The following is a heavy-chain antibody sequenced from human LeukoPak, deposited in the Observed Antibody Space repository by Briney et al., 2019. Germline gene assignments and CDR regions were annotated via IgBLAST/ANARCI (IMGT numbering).Heavy chain of an antibody. D-gene: IGHD3-9*01. V-gene: IGHV4-34*01. CDR2: INYSGST. CDR1: GGSFSGYY. CDR3: ARGLSYDILTGYYYFDY. Sequence: SETLSLTCAVYGGSFSGYYWSWIRQPPGKGLEWIGEINYSGSTNYNPSLKSRVTISVDTSKNQFSLKLSSVTAADTAVYYCARGLSYDILTGYYYFDYWGQGTLVTVSS. J-gene: IGHJ4*02.